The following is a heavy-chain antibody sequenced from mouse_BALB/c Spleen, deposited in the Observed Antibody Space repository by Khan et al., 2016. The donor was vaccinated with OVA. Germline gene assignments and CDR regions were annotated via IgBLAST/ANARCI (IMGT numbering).Heavy chain of an antibody. J-gene: IGHJ2*01. CDR1: GFTFSSFG. Sequence: EVELVESGGGLVQPGGSRKLSCAASGFTFSSFGMHWVRQAPEKGLEWVAYSSSGSSTIYYADTVKGRFTISRDNPKNTLFLQMTSLRSEDTAMYYCAREDGNYYFDYWGQGTTLTVSS. CDR2: SSSGSSTI. D-gene: IGHD2-1*01. V-gene: IGHV5-17*02. CDR3: AREDGNYYFDY.